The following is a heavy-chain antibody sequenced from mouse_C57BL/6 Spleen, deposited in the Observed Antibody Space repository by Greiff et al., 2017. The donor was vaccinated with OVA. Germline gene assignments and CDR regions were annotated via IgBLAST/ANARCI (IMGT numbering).Heavy chain of an antibody. V-gene: IGHV1-74*01. CDR2: IHPSASDT. D-gene: IGHD4-1*02. Sequence: QVQLQQPGAELVKPGASVKVSCKASGYTFTSYWMHWVKQRPGQGLEWIGRIHPSASDTNYNQKFKGKATLTVDKSSSTAYMQLSSLTSEDSAVYYCAIVPTDPWFAYWGQGTLVTVSA. J-gene: IGHJ3*01. CDR3: AIVPTDPWFAY. CDR1: GYTFTSYW.